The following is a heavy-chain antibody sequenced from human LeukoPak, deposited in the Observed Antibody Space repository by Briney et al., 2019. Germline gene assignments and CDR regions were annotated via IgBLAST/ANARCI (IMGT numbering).Heavy chain of an antibody. CDR3: ARGGPAAGRFDY. J-gene: IGHJ4*02. V-gene: IGHV3-30*14. Sequence: GGSLRLSCAASGFTFSSYALHWVRQSPSKGLECVAVISYDGSNKSYADSVKGRFTISRDNSKNTLYLQMNSLRAEDTAVYYCARGGPAAGRFDYWGQGTLVTVSS. CDR1: GFTFSSYA. CDR2: ISYDGSNK. D-gene: IGHD6-13*01.